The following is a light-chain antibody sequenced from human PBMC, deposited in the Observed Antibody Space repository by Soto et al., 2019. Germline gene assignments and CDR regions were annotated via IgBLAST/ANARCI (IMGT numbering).Light chain of an antibody. Sequence: QLVLTQSPSASASLGASVKLTCTLSSGHSSYAIALHQQQPEKGPRYLMKLNSDGSHSKGDGIPDRFSGSSSGAERYITISSLQSEDEADYYCQTGGTGTVVFGGGTKLTVL. CDR3: QTGGTGTVV. J-gene: IGLJ2*01. CDR2: LNSDGSH. CDR1: SGHSSYA. V-gene: IGLV4-69*01.